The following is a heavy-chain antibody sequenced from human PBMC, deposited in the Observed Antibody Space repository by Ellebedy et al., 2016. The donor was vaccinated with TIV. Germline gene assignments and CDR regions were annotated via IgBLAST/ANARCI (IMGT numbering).Heavy chain of an antibody. CDR2: IYSGGST. V-gene: IGHV3-53*01. Sequence: GESLKISCAASGFTVSSNYMSWVRQAPGKGLEWVSVIYSGGSTYYADSVKGRFTISRDNAKNSLYLQMNSLRAEDTAVYYCARDKSDVAWFDPWGQGTLVTVSS. D-gene: IGHD2-15*01. J-gene: IGHJ5*02. CDR3: ARDKSDVAWFDP. CDR1: GFTVSSNY.